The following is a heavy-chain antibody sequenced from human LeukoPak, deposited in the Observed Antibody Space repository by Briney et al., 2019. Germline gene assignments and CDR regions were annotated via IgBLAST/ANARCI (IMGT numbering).Heavy chain of an antibody. CDR3: ARDTPLAARGFDY. CDR2: INHRGST. J-gene: IGHJ4*02. CDR1: GGSFSGYY. D-gene: IGHD6-6*01. Sequence: SETLSLTCAVYGGSFSGYYWSWIRRPPGKGLEWIGEINHRGSTNYNPSLKSRVTISVDTSKNQFSLKLSSVTAADTAVYYCARDTPLAARGFDYWGQGTLVTVSS. V-gene: IGHV4-34*01.